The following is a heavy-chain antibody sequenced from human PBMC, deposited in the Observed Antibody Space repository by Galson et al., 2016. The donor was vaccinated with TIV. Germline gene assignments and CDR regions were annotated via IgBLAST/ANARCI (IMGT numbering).Heavy chain of an antibody. V-gene: IGHV1-69*05. Sequence: SVKVSCKASGDTFSSYPINWVRQAPGQGLEWMGGINPIFGTTNYAQKFQGRVTITTDASTSTAYIELTSLRSEDTAVYFCARYQGGVTAQDSNYYYAMDVWGQGTTVAVSS. CDR3: ARYQGGVTAQDSNYYYAMDV. J-gene: IGHJ6*02. CDR1: GDTFSSYP. D-gene: IGHD2-21*02. CDR2: INPIFGTT.